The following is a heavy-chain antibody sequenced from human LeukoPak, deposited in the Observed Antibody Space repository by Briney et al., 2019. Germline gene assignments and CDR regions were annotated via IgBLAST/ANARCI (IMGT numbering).Heavy chain of an antibody. J-gene: IGHJ4*02. Sequence: GGSLRLSCAASGFTFSSYAMNWVRQAPGKGLEWVSSISGAGINTYYVDSVEGRFTISIDNSKNTLSLQMNSLRAEDTAVYYCTIDKRGYQRPIAYWGQGILVTVSS. CDR3: TIDKRGYQRPIAY. V-gene: IGHV3-23*01. CDR1: GFTFSSYA. CDR2: ISGAGINT. D-gene: IGHD6-25*01.